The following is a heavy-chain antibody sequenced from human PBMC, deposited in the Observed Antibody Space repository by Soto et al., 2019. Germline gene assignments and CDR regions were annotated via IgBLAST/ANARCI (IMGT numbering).Heavy chain of an antibody. CDR1: GFTVSSNY. Sequence: EVQLVESGGGLVQPGGSLRLSCAASGFTVSSNYMSWVRQAPGKGLEWVSVIYSGGSTYYADSVKGRFTISRHNSKNTLYLQMTSLRAEDTAVYYCARPYSSSWLGDAFDIWGQGTMVTVSS. CDR3: ARPYSSSWLGDAFDI. J-gene: IGHJ3*02. D-gene: IGHD6-13*01. V-gene: IGHV3-53*04. CDR2: IYSGGST.